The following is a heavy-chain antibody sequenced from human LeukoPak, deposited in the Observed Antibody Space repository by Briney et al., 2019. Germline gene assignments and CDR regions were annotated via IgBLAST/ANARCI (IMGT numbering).Heavy chain of an antibody. Sequence: SETLSLTCTVSGYSISSGYYWGWIRQPPGKGLEWTGSIYHSGSTYYNPSLKSRVTISVDTSKNQFSLKLSSVTAADTAVYYCARDRPYYDYVWGSYSGVSPSTPNDAFDIWGQGTMVTVSS. CDR2: IYHSGST. D-gene: IGHD3-16*01. V-gene: IGHV4-38-2*02. CDR1: GYSISSGYY. J-gene: IGHJ3*02. CDR3: ARDRPYYDYVWGSYSGVSPSTPNDAFDI.